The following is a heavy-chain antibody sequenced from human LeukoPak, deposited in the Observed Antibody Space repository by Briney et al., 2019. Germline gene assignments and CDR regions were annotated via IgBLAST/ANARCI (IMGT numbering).Heavy chain of an antibody. CDR1: GGSISSSGYY. V-gene: IGHV4-30-4*08. D-gene: IGHD3-10*01. J-gene: IGHJ6*02. CDR2: IYYSGST. Sequence: SETLSPTCIVSGGSISSSGYYWDWIRQPPGKGLEWIGYIYYSGSTYYNPSLKSRVTISVDTSKNQFSLKLSSVTAADTAVYYCARESGKLWFGEGYYYGMDVWGQGTTVTVS. CDR3: ARESGKLWFGEGYYYGMDV.